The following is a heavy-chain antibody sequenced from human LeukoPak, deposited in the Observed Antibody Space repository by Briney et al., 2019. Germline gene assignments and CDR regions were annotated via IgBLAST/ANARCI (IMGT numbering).Heavy chain of an antibody. Sequence: GGSLRLSCAASGFTFSSYAMSWVRQAPGKGLEWVSAISGSGGSTYYADSVKGRFTISRDNSKNTLYLQMNSLRAEDTAVYYCAKDLFPYDIVVVVAATGPVDYWGQGTLVTVSS. D-gene: IGHD2-15*01. CDR1: GFTFSSYA. CDR3: AKDLFPYDIVVVVAATGPVDY. CDR2: ISGSGGST. J-gene: IGHJ4*02. V-gene: IGHV3-23*01.